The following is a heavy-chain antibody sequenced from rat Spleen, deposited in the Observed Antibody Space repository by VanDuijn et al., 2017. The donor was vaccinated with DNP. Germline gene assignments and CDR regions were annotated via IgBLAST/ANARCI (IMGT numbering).Heavy chain of an antibody. D-gene: IGHD4-3*01. CDR3: ATLIRGHWFAY. V-gene: IGHV5-27*01. Sequence: EVQLVESGGGLVQPGRSLKLSCVASGFTFSTYWLYWIRQAPAKGLEWVAYIGSAAYAPYYGDSVKGRFTISRDNAKSTLYLQMDSLRSEDTATYYCATLIRGHWFAYWGQGTLVTVSS. CDR1: GFTFSTYW. J-gene: IGHJ3*01. CDR2: IGSAAYAP.